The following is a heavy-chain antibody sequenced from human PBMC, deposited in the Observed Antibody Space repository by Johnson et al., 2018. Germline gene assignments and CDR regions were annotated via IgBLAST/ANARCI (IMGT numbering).Heavy chain of an antibody. CDR2: ISYDGSNK. J-gene: IGHJ6*03. Sequence: QVQLVESGGGVVQPGRSLRLSCAASGFTFSSYGMHWVRQAPGKGLEWVAVISYDGSNKYYADSVKGRFTISRDNSKNTLYLQMNSLRAEDTAVYYCAKEYYDFWSGYYRYYYYYMDVWGKGTTVTVSS. V-gene: IGHV3-30*18. CDR3: AKEYYDFWSGYYRYYYYYMDV. D-gene: IGHD3-3*01. CDR1: GFTFSSYG.